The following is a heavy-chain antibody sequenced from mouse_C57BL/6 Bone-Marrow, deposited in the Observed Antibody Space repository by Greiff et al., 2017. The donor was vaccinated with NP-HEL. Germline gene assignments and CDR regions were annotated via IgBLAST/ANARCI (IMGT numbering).Heavy chain of an antibody. CDR1: GFTFSDYY. J-gene: IGHJ1*03. CDR3: ARGGDYPYWYFDV. V-gene: IGHV5-12*01. D-gene: IGHD2-4*01. Sequence: DVHLVESGGGLVQPGGSLKLSCAASGFTFSDYYMYWVRQTPEKRLEWVAYISNGGGSTYYPDTVKGRFTISRDNAKNTLYLQMSRLKSEDTAMYYCARGGDYPYWYFDVWGTGTTVTVSS. CDR2: ISNGGGST.